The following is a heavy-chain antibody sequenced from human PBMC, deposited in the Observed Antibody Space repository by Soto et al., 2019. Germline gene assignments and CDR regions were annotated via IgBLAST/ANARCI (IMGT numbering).Heavy chain of an antibody. Sequence: XVQLXQSGPGLXKPSQTLSLTCTVSGGSISGDYYHWTWIRQSPGKGLEWIGYVFHSGSVLYNPSLKSRLNISVDTSKNQFSLRLSSVTAADTAVYFCAREDDGGDRDYYGLDVWGQGTTVTVSS. CDR3: AREDDGGDRDYYGLDV. CDR2: VFHSGSV. CDR1: GGSISGDYYH. D-gene: IGHD2-21*02. V-gene: IGHV4-30-4*08. J-gene: IGHJ6*02.